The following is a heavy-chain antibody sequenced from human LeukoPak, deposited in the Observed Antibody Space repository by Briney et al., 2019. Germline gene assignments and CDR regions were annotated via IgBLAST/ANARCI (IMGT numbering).Heavy chain of an antibody. CDR3: ASSTVTTMPPLHNWFDP. Sequence: SVKVSCKASGGTFSSYAISWVRQAPGQGLEWMGGIIPIFGTANYAQKFQGRVTITADESTSTAYMELSSLRSEDTAVYYCASSTVTTMPPLHNWFDPRGQGTLVTVSS. D-gene: IGHD4-17*01. J-gene: IGHJ5*02. CDR1: GGTFSSYA. CDR2: IIPIFGTA. V-gene: IGHV1-69*13.